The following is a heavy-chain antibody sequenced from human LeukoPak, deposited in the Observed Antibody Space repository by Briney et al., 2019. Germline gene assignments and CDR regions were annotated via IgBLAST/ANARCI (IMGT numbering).Heavy chain of an antibody. CDR1: GYTFTGYY. D-gene: IGHD4-17*01. J-gene: IGHJ4*02. Sequence: ASVKVSCKASGYTFTGYYMHWVRQAPGQGLEWMGWINPNSGGTNYAQKFQGRVTMTRDTSISTAYMELSRLRSDDTAVYYCARDEDYGIFVNVDYWGQGTLVTVSS. V-gene: IGHV1-2*02. CDR3: ARDEDYGIFVNVDY. CDR2: INPNSGGT.